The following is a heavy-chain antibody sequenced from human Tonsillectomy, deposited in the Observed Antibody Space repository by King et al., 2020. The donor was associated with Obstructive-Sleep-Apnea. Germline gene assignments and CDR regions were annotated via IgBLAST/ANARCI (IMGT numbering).Heavy chain of an antibody. CDR1: GFTFDDYA. D-gene: IGHD6-19*01. V-gene: IGHV3-9*01. CDR2: ISWNSGSI. CDR3: AKDVHSSGWYFDY. Sequence: VQLVESGGGLVQPGRSLRLSCAASGFTFDDYAMHWVRQGPGKGLEWVSGISWNSGSIGYADSVKGRFTISRDNAKNSLYLQMNSLRAEDTPLYFCAKDVHSSGWYFDYWGQGTLVTVSS. J-gene: IGHJ4*02.